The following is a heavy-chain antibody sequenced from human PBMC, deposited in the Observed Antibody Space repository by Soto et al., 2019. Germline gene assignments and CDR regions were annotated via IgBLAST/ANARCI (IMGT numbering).Heavy chain of an antibody. J-gene: IGHJ5*02. CDR1: GFTFSSYA. V-gene: IGHV3-23*01. D-gene: IGHD6-6*01. CDR2: ISGSGGST. CDR3: AKNQGVRSSSPFDP. Sequence: GGSLRLSCAASGFTFSSYAMSWVRQAPGKGLEWVSAISGSGGSTYYADTVKGRFTISRDNSKNTLYLQMNSLRAEDTAVYYCAKNQGVRSSSPFDPWGQGTLVTVSS.